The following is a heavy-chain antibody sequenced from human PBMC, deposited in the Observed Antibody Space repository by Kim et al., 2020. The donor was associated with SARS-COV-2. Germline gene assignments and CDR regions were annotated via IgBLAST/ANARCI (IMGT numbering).Heavy chain of an antibody. D-gene: IGHD5-18*01. CDR3: ARVGGYSYGYGMDV. Sequence: ADAGKGRFTISGDNSKNTLYLQMNRLRAEDTAVYYCARVGGYSYGYGMDVWGQGTTVTVSS. V-gene: IGHV3-53*01. J-gene: IGHJ6*02.